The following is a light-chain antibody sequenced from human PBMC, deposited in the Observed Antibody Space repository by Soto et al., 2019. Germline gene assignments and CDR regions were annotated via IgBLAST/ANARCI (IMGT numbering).Light chain of an antibody. CDR3: AAWDDSLNGVV. Sequence: QSVLTQPPSASGTPGQRVTISCCGSSSNIGSNTVNWYQQLPGTAPKLLIYSNNQRPSGVPDRFSGSKSDTSASLAISGLQSEDEADYYCAAWDDSLNGVVFGGGTKLTVL. CDR1: SSNIGSNT. CDR2: SNN. J-gene: IGLJ2*01. V-gene: IGLV1-44*01.